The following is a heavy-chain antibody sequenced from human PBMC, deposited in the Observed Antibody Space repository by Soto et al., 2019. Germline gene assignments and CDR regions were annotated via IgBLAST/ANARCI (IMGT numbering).Heavy chain of an antibody. V-gene: IGHV1-2*02. CDR2: INPNSGGT. Sequence: GASVKVSCKASGYTLTGYYMHWVRQAPGQGLEWMGWINPNSGGTNYAQKFQGRVTMTRDTSISTAYMELSRLRSDDTAVYYCARDFYRSGWYEVYYWGQGTLVTVSS. CDR3: ARDFYRSGWYEVYY. J-gene: IGHJ4*02. D-gene: IGHD6-19*01. CDR1: GYTLTGYY.